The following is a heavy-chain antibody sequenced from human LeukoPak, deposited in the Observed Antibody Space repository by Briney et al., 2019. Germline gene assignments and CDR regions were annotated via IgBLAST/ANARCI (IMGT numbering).Heavy chain of an antibody. J-gene: IGHJ4*02. CDR3: AREDASSWDY. Sequence: GGSLRLSCTTSGFTFSSSAMSWVRQAPGKGLEWVSDINSSGGRTYYADSVKGRFTISRDNAKNSLYLQMNSLRAEDTAVYYCAREDASSWDYWGQGILVTVSS. V-gene: IGHV3-23*01. D-gene: IGHD6-13*01. CDR1: GFTFSSSA. CDR2: INSSGGRT.